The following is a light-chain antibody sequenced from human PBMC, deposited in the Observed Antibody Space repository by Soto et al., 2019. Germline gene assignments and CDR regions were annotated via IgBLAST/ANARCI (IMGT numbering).Light chain of an antibody. CDR3: SSYTSSTTLVV. J-gene: IGLJ1*01. CDR1: SSDVGYYNY. Sequence: QSALTQPASVSGFLGQSITLSCTGTSSDVGYYNYVSWYQQHPGRAPKLMIYEVTNRPSGVSNRFSGSKSGNTASLTISGLQAEDEADYYCSSYTSSTTLVVFGTGTKLTVL. V-gene: IGLV2-14*03. CDR2: EVT.